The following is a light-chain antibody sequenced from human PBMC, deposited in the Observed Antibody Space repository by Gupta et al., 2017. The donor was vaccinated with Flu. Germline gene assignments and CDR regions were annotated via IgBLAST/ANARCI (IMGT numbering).Light chain of an antibody. CDR1: QDISKW. J-gene: IGKJ4*01. CDR3: QQANNFPLT. V-gene: IGKV1-12*01. Sequence: DIQMTQSPSSVSASVGDRVTITCRASQDISKWLAWYQQRPGKAPKLLISAASSLTSGVPSRFSGSGSGTEFALTISSLQPEDFATYYCQQANNFPLTFGGGTTVEI. CDR2: AAS.